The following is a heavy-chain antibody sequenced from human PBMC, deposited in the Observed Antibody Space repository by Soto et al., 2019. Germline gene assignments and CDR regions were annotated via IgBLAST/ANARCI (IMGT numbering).Heavy chain of an antibody. CDR2: IGTAGDT. J-gene: IGHJ4*02. D-gene: IGHD2-15*01. Sequence: GGSLRLSCAVSGFTFSNYDMRWVRQVTGKGLEWVSTIGTAGDTYYPGSVKGRFTISRENAKNSLYLQMNSLRAEDTAVYYCGRGRLISLYYFDYWGQGTLVTVSS. V-gene: IGHV3-13*01. CDR3: GRGRLISLYYFDY. CDR1: GFTFSNYD.